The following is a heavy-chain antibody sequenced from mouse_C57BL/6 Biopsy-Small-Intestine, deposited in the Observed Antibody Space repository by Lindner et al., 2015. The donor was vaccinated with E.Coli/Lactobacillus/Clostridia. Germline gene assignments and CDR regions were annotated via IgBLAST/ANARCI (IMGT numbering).Heavy chain of an antibody. CDR1: GYAFSNYW. Sequence: VQLQESGAELVKPGASMKISCKASGYAFSNYWMNWVKQRPGKGLEWIGQIYPGDGDTKYNGNFKGKATLTADKSSSTAYMQLSSLTSEDSAVYFCVRGERGDFDYWGQGSTLTVSS. J-gene: IGHJ2*01. CDR2: IYPGDGDT. V-gene: IGHV1-80*01. CDR3: VRGERGDFDY.